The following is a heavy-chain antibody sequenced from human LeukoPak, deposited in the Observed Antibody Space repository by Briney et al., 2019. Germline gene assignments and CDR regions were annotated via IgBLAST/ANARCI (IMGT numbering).Heavy chain of an antibody. CDR2: ISSGGTST. V-gene: IGHV3-64D*06. J-gene: IGHJ4*02. Sequence: PTGGSLRLSCSASGFAFRNYAMRWVRQAPGKGLDYVSAISSGGTSTYYADSVKGRFTISRDNSKNTLYLQMSSLRTDDTAVYYCVKRCSGGRCIDYWGQGTLVTASS. CDR3: VKRCSGGRCIDY. D-gene: IGHD2-15*01. CDR1: GFAFRNYA.